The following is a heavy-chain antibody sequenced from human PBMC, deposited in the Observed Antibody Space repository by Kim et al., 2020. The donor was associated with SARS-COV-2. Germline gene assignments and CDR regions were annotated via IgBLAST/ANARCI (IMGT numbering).Heavy chain of an antibody. Sequence: YGKGRFTISRDKAKNSLYLQMNSLRAEDTAVYYCARDGVAAAARTHYFDYWGQGTLVTVSS. J-gene: IGHJ4*02. D-gene: IGHD6-13*01. V-gene: IGHV3-11*05. CDR3: ARDGVAAAARTHYFDY.